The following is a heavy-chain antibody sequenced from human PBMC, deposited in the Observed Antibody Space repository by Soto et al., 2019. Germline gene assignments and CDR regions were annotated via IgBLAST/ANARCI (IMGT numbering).Heavy chain of an antibody. CDR3: VRRHVSATGIDWFDP. J-gene: IGHJ5*02. CDR2: INAANGDT. Sequence: EASVKVSCKASGYTFTSYGIHWVRQAPGQRLEWMGWINAANGDTKYSPKFQGRVTITRDTSASTAYMELSSLRSEDTAVYYCVRRHVSATGIDWFDPWGQGILVTVSS. V-gene: IGHV1-3*01. D-gene: IGHD6-13*01. CDR1: GYTFTSYG.